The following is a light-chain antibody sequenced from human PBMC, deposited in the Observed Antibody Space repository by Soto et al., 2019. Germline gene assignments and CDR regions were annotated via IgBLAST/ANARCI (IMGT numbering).Light chain of an antibody. CDR1: YSDVGGYNY. CDR3: SSYAGSKNVV. V-gene: IGLV2-8*01. Sequence: QSALTQPPSASGSPGQSVTISCTGTYSDVGGYNYVSWYQQHPGKAPKLMIYEVSKRPSGVPDRFSGSKSGNTASLTVSGLQAEDEADYYCSSYAGSKNVVFGGGTKLTVL. J-gene: IGLJ2*01. CDR2: EVS.